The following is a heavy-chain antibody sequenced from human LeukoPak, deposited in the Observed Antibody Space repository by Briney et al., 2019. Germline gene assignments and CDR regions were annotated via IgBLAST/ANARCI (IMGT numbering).Heavy chain of an antibody. CDR1: GITFSSYW. V-gene: IGHV3-7*01. D-gene: IGHD5-18*01. CDR3: ARDNWSGTAFYFDY. J-gene: IGHJ4*02. CDR2: IKQDGSEK. Sequence: GGSLRLSCAASGITFSSYWMSWVRQAPGKGLEWVANIKQDGSEKYYVDSVKGRFTISRDNAKNSLYLQMNSLRAEDTAVYYCARDNWSGTAFYFDYWGQGTLVTVSS.